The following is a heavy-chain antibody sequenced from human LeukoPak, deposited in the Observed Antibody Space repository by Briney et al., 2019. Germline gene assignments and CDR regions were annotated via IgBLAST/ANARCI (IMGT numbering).Heavy chain of an antibody. CDR1: GGSTSSYY. D-gene: IGHD3-3*01. V-gene: IGHV4-59*01. CDR2: IYYSGST. CDR3: ARARGHDFWSGYPYYFDY. J-gene: IGHJ4*02. Sequence: PSETLSLTCTVSGGSTSSYYWSWIRQPPGKGLEWIGYIYYSGSTNYNPSLKSRVTISVDTSKNQFSLKLSSVTAADTAVYYCARARGHDFWSGYPYYFDYWGQGTLVTVSS.